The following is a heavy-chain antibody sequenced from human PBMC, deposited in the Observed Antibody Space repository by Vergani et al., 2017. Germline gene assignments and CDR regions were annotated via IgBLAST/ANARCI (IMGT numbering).Heavy chain of an antibody. V-gene: IGHV4-34*02. CDR1: GGSFSGYD. CDR3: ARGRVGLHV. Sequence: QVQLQQWGAGLLKPSETLSLTCGVYGGSFSGYDGTWIRQTPEKGLEWIGEINHSGDTNYNPSLKSRLTISIDMSKNQFFLTLRSVTAADTAFYYCARGRVGLHVWGRGTAVTVSS. CDR2: INHSGDT. J-gene: IGHJ6*04.